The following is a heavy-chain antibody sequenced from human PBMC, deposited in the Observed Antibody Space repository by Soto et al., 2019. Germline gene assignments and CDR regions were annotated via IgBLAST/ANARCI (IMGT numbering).Heavy chain of an antibody. Sequence: QVHLQESGPGLVKPSETLSLTCTFSGGSVSSGNYYWSWIRQSPGKALEWIGYIYYSGSTNDNPSLKSRVTISGDTSKNQFSLKLSSMTAADTAVYFCARWNYDSSGRRFDYWGQGTLVTVS. CDR1: GGSVSSGNYY. CDR2: IYYSGST. J-gene: IGHJ4*02. CDR3: ARWNYDSSGRRFDY. D-gene: IGHD3-22*01. V-gene: IGHV4-61*01.